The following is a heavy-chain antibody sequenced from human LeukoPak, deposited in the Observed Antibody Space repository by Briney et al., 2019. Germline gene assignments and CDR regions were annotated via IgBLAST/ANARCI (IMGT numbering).Heavy chain of an antibody. V-gene: IGHV1-18*01. CDR2: ISAYNGNT. Sequence: ASVKVSCKASGYTFTSYGISWVRQAPGQGLEWMGWISAYNGNTNYAQKLQGRVTMTTDTSTSTAYMELRSLRSEDTAVYYCARDGLRLGELSLGYWGQGTLVTVSS. D-gene: IGHD3-16*02. CDR3: ARDGLRLGELSLGY. CDR1: GYTFTSYG. J-gene: IGHJ4*02.